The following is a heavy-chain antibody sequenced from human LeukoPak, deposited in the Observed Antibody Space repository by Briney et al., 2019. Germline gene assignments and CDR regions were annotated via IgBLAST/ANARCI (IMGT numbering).Heavy chain of an antibody. CDR3: TTLTVANYFDY. Sequence: GGSLRLSCAASGFSFIVYEMHWVRQAPGKGLEWIADISGSDTTTYYADSVKGRFTISRDNAKNSLYLQMNSLRAEDTAVYYCTTLTVANYFDYWGQGTLVTVSS. CDR1: GFSFIVYE. CDR2: ISGSDTTT. V-gene: IGHV3-48*03. J-gene: IGHJ4*02. D-gene: IGHD5-12*01.